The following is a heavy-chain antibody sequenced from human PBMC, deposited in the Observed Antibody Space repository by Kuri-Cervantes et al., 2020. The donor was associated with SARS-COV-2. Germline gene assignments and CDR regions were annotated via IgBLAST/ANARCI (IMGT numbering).Heavy chain of an antibody. V-gene: IGHV3-7*01. CDR3: ARDPGGLDAFDI. CDR1: GFTFSSYW. Sequence: GESLKISCAASGFTFSSYWMSWVRQAPGKGLEWVANIKQDGSEKYYVDSVKGRFTISRDNAKNSLYLQMNSLRAEDTAVYYCARDPGGLDAFDIWGQGTMVTVSS. J-gene: IGHJ3*02. D-gene: IGHD4-23*01. CDR2: IKQDGSEK.